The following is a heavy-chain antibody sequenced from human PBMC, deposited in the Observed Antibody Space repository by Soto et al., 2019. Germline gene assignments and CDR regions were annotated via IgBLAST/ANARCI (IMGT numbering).Heavy chain of an antibody. CDR3: GRMRMEMGAFYQYYGMDA. J-gene: IGHJ6*02. CDR2: IIPMLEIP. D-gene: IGHD2-2*01. CDR1: GGTFNSYS. Sequence: QVQLVQSGAEVKKPGSSVKVSCKASGGTFNSYSINWMRQAPGQGLEWMGRIIPMLEIPNYAQKFQGRVTINADKSTRTGYMELSSLRSEDTDVYYCGRMRMEMGAFYQYYGMDAWGQGTTVTVSS. V-gene: IGHV1-69*02.